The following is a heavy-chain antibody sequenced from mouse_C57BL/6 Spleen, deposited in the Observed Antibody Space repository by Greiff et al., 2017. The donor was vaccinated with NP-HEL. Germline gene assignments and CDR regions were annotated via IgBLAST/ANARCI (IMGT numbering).Heavy chain of an antibody. D-gene: IGHD1-1*01. Sequence: VQLQQSGAELVRPGASVKLSCTASGFNIKDYYMHWVKQRPEQGLEWIGRIDPEDGDTEYAPKFQGKATMTADTSSTTAYLQLSILTSENTAVYYCTTYYGIYAMDYWGQGTSVTVSS. CDR3: TTYYGIYAMDY. J-gene: IGHJ4*01. V-gene: IGHV14-1*01. CDR2: IDPEDGDT. CDR1: GFNIKDYY.